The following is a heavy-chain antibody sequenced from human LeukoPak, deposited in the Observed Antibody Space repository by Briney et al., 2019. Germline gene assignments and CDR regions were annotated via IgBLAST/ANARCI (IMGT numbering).Heavy chain of an antibody. CDR2: ISGSGGST. CDR3: AKVGGYCGGDCYLGDWFDP. Sequence: PGGSLRLSCAASVLTFSSYAMSWVRQAPGKGLEWVSAISGSGGSTYYADSVKGRFTISRDNSKNTLYLQMNSLRAEDTAVYYCAKVGGYCGGDCYLGDWFDPWGQGTLVTVSS. D-gene: IGHD2-21*02. CDR1: VLTFSSYA. V-gene: IGHV3-23*01. J-gene: IGHJ5*02.